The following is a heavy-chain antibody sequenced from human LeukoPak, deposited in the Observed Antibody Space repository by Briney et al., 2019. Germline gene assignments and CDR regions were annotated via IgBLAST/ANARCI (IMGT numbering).Heavy chain of an antibody. D-gene: IGHD5/OR15-5a*01. CDR3: ARVNSVNLSDY. J-gene: IGHJ4*01. V-gene: IGHV3-48*01. Sequence: PGGSLRLSCEASGFTFSRDGMNWVRQAPGKGREWIAHITGPISSNKIYYADSVKGRFTISRDNVKGALYLQMSSLRAEDTAVYYCARVNSVNLSDYWGPGTLVTVSS. CDR1: GFTFSRDG. CDR2: ITGPISSNKI.